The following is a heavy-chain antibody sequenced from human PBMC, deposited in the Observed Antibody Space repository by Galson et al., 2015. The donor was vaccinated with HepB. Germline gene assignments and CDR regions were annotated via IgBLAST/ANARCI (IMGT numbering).Heavy chain of an antibody. Sequence: SLRLSCAASGFTFSSYSINWVRQAPGKGLEWVSYISPGSGVKYYGDSVRGRFTITRDDAKNLLHLQMNGLRDDATAFYYCSRVWKDNSDVNHWGQGTLVTLSS. CDR3: SRVWKDNSDVNH. J-gene: IGHJ1*01. V-gene: IGHV3-48*02. CDR2: ISPGSGVK. CDR1: GFTFSSYS. D-gene: IGHD1-20*01.